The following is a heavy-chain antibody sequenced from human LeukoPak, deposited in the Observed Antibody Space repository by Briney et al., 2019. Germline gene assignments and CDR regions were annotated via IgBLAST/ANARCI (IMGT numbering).Heavy chain of an antibody. J-gene: IGHJ5*02. V-gene: IGHV3-7*03. Sequence: PGGSLRLSCAASGFTFSSYWMSWVRQAPGKGLEWVANIKQDGSEKYYVDSVKGRFTISRDNAKNSLYLQMNSLRAEDTALYYCAKGPLYSSSSDNWFDPWGQGTLVTVSS. CDR3: AKGPLYSSSSDNWFDP. CDR2: IKQDGSEK. D-gene: IGHD6-13*01. CDR1: GFTFSSYW.